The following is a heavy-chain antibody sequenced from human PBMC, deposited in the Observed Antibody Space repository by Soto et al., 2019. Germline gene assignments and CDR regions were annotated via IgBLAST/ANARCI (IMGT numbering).Heavy chain of an antibody. D-gene: IGHD5-18*01. V-gene: IGHV3-64D*08. CDR1: GFTFSSYA. CDR2: ISSNGGST. Sequence: HPGGSLRLSCSASGFTFSSYAMHWVRQAPGKGLEYVSAISSNGGSTYYADSVKGRFTISRDNSKNTLYLQMSSLRAEDTAVYYCVRDSFLDSYGPDLGVDPWGQGTLVTVSS. J-gene: IGHJ5*02. CDR3: VRDSFLDSYGPDLGVDP.